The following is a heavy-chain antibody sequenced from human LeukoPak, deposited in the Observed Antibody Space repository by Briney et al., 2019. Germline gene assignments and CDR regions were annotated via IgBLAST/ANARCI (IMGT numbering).Heavy chain of an antibody. J-gene: IGHJ4*02. CDR3: ARDRLYKAFDY. V-gene: IGHV3-7*01. CDR2: LKPYGSQT. Sequence: GGSLRLSCAASGFLFSSSWMTWVRQAPGKVLEWVASLKPYGSQTYYVDSVKGRFNISRDIAKNSLYLQMDSLRAEDTAVYYCARDRLYKAFDYWGQGTLVTVSS. CDR1: GFLFSSSW. D-gene: IGHD3-16*01.